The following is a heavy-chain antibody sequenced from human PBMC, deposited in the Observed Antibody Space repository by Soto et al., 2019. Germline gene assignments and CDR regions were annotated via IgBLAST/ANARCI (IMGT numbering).Heavy chain of an antibody. CDR2: RWYDESNK. V-gene: IGHV3-33*01. CDR3: ARGGYSSSWFLFDY. J-gene: IGHJ4*02. Sequence: GGSLRLSCAASGFTFSSYGMHWVRQAPGKGLEWVAVRWYDESNKYCADSVKGRFTISRDNSKNTLYLQMNSLRAEDTAVYYCARGGYSSSWFLFDYWGQGTLVTVSS. CDR1: GFTFSSYG. D-gene: IGHD6-13*01.